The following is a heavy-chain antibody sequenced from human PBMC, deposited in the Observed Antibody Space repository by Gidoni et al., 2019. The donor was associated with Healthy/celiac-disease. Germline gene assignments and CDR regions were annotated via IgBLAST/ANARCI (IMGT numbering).Heavy chain of an antibody. CDR2: INPSGGST. J-gene: IGHJ4*02. Sequence: QVQLVQSGAEVKKPGASVKVSCQASGYTFTSYYMHWVRQAPGQGLEWMGIINPSGGSTSYAQKFQGRVTMTRDTSTSTVYMELSSLRSEDTAVYYCAREGGSGYPFDYWGQGTLVTVSS. D-gene: IGHD3-22*01. CDR1: GYTFTSYY. CDR3: AREGGSGYPFDY. V-gene: IGHV1-46*03.